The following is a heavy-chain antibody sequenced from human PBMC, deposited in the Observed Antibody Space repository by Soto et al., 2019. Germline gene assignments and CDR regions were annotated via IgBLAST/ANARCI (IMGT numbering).Heavy chain of an antibody. J-gene: IGHJ6*02. CDR1: GGTFSSYA. CDR2: IIPIFGTA. CDR3: ARDSGTIVVVPAAMYYYYYGMDV. V-gene: IGHV1-69*01. D-gene: IGHD2-2*01. Sequence: ASVKVSCKASGGTFSSYAISWVRQAPGQVLEWMGGIIPIFGTANYAQKFQGRVTITADESTSTAYMELSSLRSEDTAVYYCARDSGTIVVVPAAMYYYYYGMDVWGQGTTVTVSS.